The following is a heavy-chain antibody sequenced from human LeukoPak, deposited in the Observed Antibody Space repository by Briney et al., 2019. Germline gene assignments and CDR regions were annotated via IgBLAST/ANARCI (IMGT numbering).Heavy chain of an antibody. CDR1: GFTFSNYA. V-gene: IGHV3-30*04. CDR3: ARAVPSRQAIDY. CDR2: VSFHGTDK. J-gene: IGHJ4*02. Sequence: GGSLRLSCAASGFTFSNYAMHWVRQAPGKGLDWVAVVSFHGTDKFYADSVKGRFTISRDNSKNTLYLQMNSLIPEDTAVYYCARAVPSRQAIDYWGQGTLVTVSS.